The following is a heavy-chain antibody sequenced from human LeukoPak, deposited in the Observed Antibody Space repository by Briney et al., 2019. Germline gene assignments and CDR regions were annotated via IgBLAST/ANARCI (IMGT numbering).Heavy chain of an antibody. J-gene: IGHJ4*02. CDR3: ARLRSSAYDPFDY. D-gene: IGHD5-12*01. Sequence: GGSLRLSCAASGFVFSSYAMSWVRQAPGKGLEWVSCISDSGGRTYYADSAKGRFTISRDNPKNTLYLQINSLRAEDTAVYYCARLRSSAYDPFDYWGQGSLVTVSS. CDR1: GFVFSSYA. V-gene: IGHV3-23*01. CDR2: ISDSGGRT.